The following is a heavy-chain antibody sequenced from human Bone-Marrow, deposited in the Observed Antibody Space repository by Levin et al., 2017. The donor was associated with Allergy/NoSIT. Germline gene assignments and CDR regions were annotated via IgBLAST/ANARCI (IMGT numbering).Heavy chain of an antibody. CDR2: LYWDGDD. CDR3: AHSRWYTSGRYYIDY. J-gene: IGHJ4*02. D-gene: IGHD6-19*01. V-gene: IGHV2-5*02. Sequence: ASGPTLVKPTQTLTLTCTFSGFSLSTNGVGVGWIRQPPGKALEWLALLYWDGDDRYSPSLRSRLTITKGTSKNQVVLTMTNMDPVDTATYYCAHSRWYTSGRYYIDYWGQGTLVTVSS. CDR1: GFSLSTNGVG.